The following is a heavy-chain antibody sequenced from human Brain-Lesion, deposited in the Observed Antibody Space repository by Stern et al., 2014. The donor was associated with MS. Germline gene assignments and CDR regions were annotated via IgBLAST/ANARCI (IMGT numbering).Heavy chain of an antibody. V-gene: IGHV4-39*01. CDR1: GGSVSSTSYA. D-gene: IGHD2-15*01. CDR3: AGEEDIRYCSGGSCTGNWFDP. J-gene: IGHJ5*02. Sequence: QVQLMQSGPGLVKPSETLSLTCTVAGGSVSSTSYAWAWIRQPPGKGLEWIGTIYYSGNTYYSPSLKGRLTISQDTSKNQFSLQLRSVTAADTAVYYCAGEEDIRYCSGGSCTGNWFDPWGQGTLVTVSS. CDR2: IYYSGNT.